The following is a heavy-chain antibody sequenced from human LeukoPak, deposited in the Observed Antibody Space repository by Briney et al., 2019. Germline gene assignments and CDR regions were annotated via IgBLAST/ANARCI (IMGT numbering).Heavy chain of an antibody. D-gene: IGHD6-13*01. Sequence: SETLSLTCAVYGGSFSGYYWSWIRQPPGKGLEWIGEINHSGSTNYNPSLKSRVTISVDTSKNQFSLKLSSVTAADTAVYYCAREEKGPSSSWYCWFDPWGQGTLVTVSS. J-gene: IGHJ5*02. CDR3: AREEKGPSSSWYCWFDP. V-gene: IGHV4-34*01. CDR1: GGSFSGYY. CDR2: INHSGST.